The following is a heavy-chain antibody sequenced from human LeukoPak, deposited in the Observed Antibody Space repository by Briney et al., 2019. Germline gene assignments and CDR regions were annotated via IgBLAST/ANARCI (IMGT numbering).Heavy chain of an antibody. CDR1: GGSVSSTNW. J-gene: IGHJ4*02. D-gene: IGHD3-3*01. V-gene: IGHV4-4*02. CDR2: VHLDGRT. CDR3: AREGGFYRPLDY. Sequence: SETLSLTCAVSGGSVSSTNWWTWFRQPPGKGLEWIGEVHLDGRTNYNPSLTGRLTMSVDLYENHISLKLTSVTAADTAVYYCAREGGFYRPLDYSGQGTLVTVSS.